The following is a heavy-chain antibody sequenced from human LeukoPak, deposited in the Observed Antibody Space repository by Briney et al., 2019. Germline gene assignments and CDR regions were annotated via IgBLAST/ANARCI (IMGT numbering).Heavy chain of an antibody. D-gene: IGHD3-3*01. CDR2: IIPIFGTA. CDR3: ARDTYDFWSGYYTHYYYGMDV. J-gene: IGHJ6*02. Sequence: SVKVSCKASGGTFSSYAISWVRQAPGQGLEWMGGIIPIFGTANYAQKFQGRVTITADESTSTAYMELSSLRSEDTAVYYCARDTYDFWSGYYTHYYYGMDVWGQGTTVTVSS. CDR1: GGTFSSYA. V-gene: IGHV1-69*13.